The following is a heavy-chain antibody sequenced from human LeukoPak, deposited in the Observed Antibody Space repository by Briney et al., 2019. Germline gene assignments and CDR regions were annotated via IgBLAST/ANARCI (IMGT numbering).Heavy chain of an antibody. CDR1: GFTFRSHA. Sequence: GGSLRLSCVGSGFTFRSHAMSWVRQAPEKGLEFVSGIYENGGTTYYADSVKGRFTISRDNSKNTLYLQMNSLRAEDTAVYYCATPRFRYYYGPFPFDYWGQGTLVTVSS. CDR3: ATPRFRYYYGPFPFDY. V-gene: IGHV3-23*01. CDR2: IYENGGTT. D-gene: IGHD3-10*01. J-gene: IGHJ4*02.